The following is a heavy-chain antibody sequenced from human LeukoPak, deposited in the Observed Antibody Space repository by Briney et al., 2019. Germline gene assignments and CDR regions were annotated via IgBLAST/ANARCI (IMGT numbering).Heavy chain of an antibody. CDR1: GFTFSSYS. D-gene: IGHD3-3*01. CDR2: IGSSGSFI. CDR3: ARFLATWDYYYMDV. V-gene: IGHV3-21*01. J-gene: IGHJ6*03. Sequence: GGSLRLSCAASGFTFSSYSMNWVRQAPGKGLEWVSSIGSSGSFIYYAESVKGRFTISRDNAKNSVYLQLSSLRVEDTAVYYCARFLATWDYYYMDVWGTGTTVTVSS.